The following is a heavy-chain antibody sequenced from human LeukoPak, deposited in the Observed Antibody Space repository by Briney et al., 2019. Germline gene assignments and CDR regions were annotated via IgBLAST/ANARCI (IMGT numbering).Heavy chain of an antibody. J-gene: IGHJ4*02. D-gene: IGHD4-17*01. CDR1: GYTFTSYY. CDR2: INPSGGST. V-gene: IGHV1-46*01. Sequence: ASVKVSCKASGYTFTSYYMHWVRQAPGQGLEWMGIINPSGGSTGYAQKFQGRVTMTRDTSTSTVYMELSSLRSEDTAVYYCARVATVTRGDYWGQGTLVTVSS. CDR3: ARVATVTRGDY.